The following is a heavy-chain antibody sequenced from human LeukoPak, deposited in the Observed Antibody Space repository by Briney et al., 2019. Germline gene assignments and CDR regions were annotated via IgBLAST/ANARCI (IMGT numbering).Heavy chain of an antibody. CDR2: IYYSGST. CDR3: ARKENVYCYFDY. V-gene: IGHV4-39*01. D-gene: IGHD2-15*01. J-gene: IGHJ4*02. Sequence: SETLSLTCTVSGGSISSSSYYWGWIRQPPGKGLEWIGSIYYSGSTYYNPSLKSRVTISVDTSKNQFSLKLSSVTAVDTAVYYCARKENVYCYFDYWGQGTLVTVSS. CDR1: GGSISSSSYY.